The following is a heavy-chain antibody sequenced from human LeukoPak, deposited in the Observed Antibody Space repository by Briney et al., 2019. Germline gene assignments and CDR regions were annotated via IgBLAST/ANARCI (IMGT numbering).Heavy chain of an antibody. V-gene: IGHV4-34*01. CDR3: ARLMTPYGSGWYEFPDWLDP. Sequence: PSETLSLTCAVYGGSFSGYYWSWIRQPPGKGLEWIGEINHSGSTNYNPSLKSRVTISVDTSKNQFSLKLSSVTAADTAVYYCARLMTPYGSGWYEFPDWLDPWGQGTLVTVSS. CDR1: GGSFSGYY. D-gene: IGHD6-19*01. J-gene: IGHJ5*02. CDR2: INHSGST.